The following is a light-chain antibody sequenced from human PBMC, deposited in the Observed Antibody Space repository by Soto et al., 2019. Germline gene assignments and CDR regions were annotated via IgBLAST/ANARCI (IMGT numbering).Light chain of an antibody. Sequence: DIQMIQSPSSLSASVGDRVTITCQASQEISNYLNWYQQKPGKAPKLLIYDASNLERGVPSRFSGSGSGTDFTFTISSLEAEDFATYYCQQYDHLPRTFGRGTKVEIK. V-gene: IGKV1-33*01. CDR2: DAS. CDR3: QQYDHLPRT. J-gene: IGKJ1*01. CDR1: QEISNY.